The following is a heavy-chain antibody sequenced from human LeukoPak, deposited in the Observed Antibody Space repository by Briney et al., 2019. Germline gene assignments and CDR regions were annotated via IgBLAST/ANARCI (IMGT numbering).Heavy chain of an antibody. CDR3: ARDTSSRSSKFDY. D-gene: IGHD6-13*01. Sequence: GASVKVSCKTSGYTFTNYGVSWVRQAPGQGLEWMGWISAYNGYTNYAQKLQVRVTMTTDTSTSTAYMELRSLTSDDTAVYYCARDTSSRSSKFDYWGQGTLVTVSS. CDR1: GYTFTNYG. CDR2: ISAYNGYT. V-gene: IGHV1-18*01. J-gene: IGHJ4*02.